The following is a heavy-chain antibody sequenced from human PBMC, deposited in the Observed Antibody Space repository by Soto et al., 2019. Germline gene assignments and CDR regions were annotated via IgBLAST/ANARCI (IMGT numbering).Heavy chain of an antibody. V-gene: IGHV1-2*04. Sequence: QVQLVQSGAEVKKPGASVKVSCKASGYTFTGYYIHWVRQAPGQGLEWMGWINPNSGGTTYTQKFKAWVTMTRDTSVTTAYMELSGLRSDDTAVYYCARGYCTNGVCHAPDYWGQGTLVTVSS. D-gene: IGHD2-8*01. CDR3: ARGYCTNGVCHAPDY. J-gene: IGHJ4*02. CDR2: INPNSGGT. CDR1: GYTFTGYY.